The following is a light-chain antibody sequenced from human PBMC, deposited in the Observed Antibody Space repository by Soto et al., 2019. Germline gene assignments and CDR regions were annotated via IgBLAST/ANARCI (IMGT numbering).Light chain of an antibody. J-gene: IGKJ1*01. CDR2: AAS. Sequence: DIQMTQSPSSLSASVGDRVTITCRASQDISNYLAWYQQKPGKIPKLLIYAASTLQSGVPSRFSGSGSGADFTLTISSLQPEDVATYYCQQYNSYCTFGQGTKVEIK. V-gene: IGKV1-27*01. CDR3: QQYNSYCT. CDR1: QDISNY.